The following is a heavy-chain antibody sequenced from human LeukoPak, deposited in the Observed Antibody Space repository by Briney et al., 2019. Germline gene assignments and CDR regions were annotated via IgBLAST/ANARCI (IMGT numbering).Heavy chain of an antibody. J-gene: IGHJ4*02. CDR2: ISSSGSTI. CDR1: GFTFSDYY. V-gene: IGHV3-11*01. D-gene: IGHD1-26*01. CDR3: AGEMLIKWELLRAVDY. Sequence: GSLSLSCAASGFTFSDYYMSWIRQAPGKGLEWVSYISSSGSTIYYADSVKGRFTISRDNAKNSLYLQMNSLRAEDTAVYYCAGEMLIKWELLRAVDYWGQGTLVTVSS.